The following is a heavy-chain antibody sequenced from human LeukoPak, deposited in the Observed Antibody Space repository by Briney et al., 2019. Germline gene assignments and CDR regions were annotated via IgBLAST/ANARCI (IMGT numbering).Heavy chain of an antibody. J-gene: IGHJ4*02. D-gene: IGHD1-26*01. V-gene: IGHV1-69*06. CDR1: GYTFTSYG. CDR3: ARAYSGSYAWDY. CDR2: IIPIFGTA. Sequence: SVKVSCKASGYTFTSYGISWVRQAPRQGLEWMGGIIPIFGTANYAQKFQGRVTITADKSTSTAYMELSSLRSEDTAVYYCARAYSGSYAWDYWGQGTLVTVSS.